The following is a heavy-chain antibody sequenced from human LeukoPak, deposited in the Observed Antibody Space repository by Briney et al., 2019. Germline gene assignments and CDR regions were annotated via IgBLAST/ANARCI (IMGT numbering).Heavy chain of an antibody. J-gene: IGHJ4*02. CDR2: IYYTGST. D-gene: IGHD4-17*01. V-gene: IGHV4-59*01. Sequence: SETLSLTCTVSGGSINYYYWSWIRQPPGKGLEWIGYIYYTGSTNYNPSLKSRVTISVDTSKNQFSLKLSSVTAADTAVYYCATGHDYGDYALGGWGQGTLVTVSS. CDR3: ATGHDYGDYALGG. CDR1: GGSINYYY.